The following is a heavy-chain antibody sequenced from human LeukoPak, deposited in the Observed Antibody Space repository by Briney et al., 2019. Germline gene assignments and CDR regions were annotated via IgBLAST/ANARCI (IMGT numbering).Heavy chain of an antibody. J-gene: IGHJ6*03. D-gene: IGHD6-13*01. CDR1: GYTFTSYD. CDR3: ARGLEPYSSSGPLYYYYYYMDV. Sequence: GASVKVSCKASGYTFTSYDINWVRQATGQGLEWMGWMNPNSGNTGYAQKFQGRVTMTRNTSISTAYMELSSLRSENTAVYYCARGLEPYSSSGPLYYYYYYMDVWGKGPTVTISS. CDR2: MNPNSGNT. V-gene: IGHV1-8*01.